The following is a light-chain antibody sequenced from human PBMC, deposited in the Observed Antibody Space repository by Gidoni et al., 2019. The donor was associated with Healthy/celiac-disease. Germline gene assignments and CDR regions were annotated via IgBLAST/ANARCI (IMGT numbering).Light chain of an antibody. Sequence: EIVLTQSPATLSLSPGERATLSCRASQSVSSYLAWYQQKPGQAPRLLIYDASNRATGNPARXXXSGXXTDFXLTIXXLEPXXFAVXYCQXXSNXPXTFXXGTKVEIK. CDR3: QXXSNXPXT. CDR1: QSVSSY. V-gene: IGKV3-11*01. J-gene: IGKJ4*01. CDR2: DAS.